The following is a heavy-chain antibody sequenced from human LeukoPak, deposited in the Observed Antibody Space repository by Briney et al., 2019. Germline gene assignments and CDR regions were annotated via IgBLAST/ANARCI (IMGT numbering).Heavy chain of an antibody. CDR2: IYYSGST. V-gene: IGHV4-39*07. CDR3: ARTAKYYYGSETYYFFDY. CDR1: GGSISSSTYY. J-gene: IGHJ4*02. Sequence: SETLSLTCTVSGGSISSSTYYWGCIRQPPGKGLEWIGGIYYSGSTYYNPSLKSRVTISVDTSKNQFSLKLTSVTPADTAVYYCARTAKYYYGSETYYFFDYWGQGTLVTVSS. D-gene: IGHD3-10*01.